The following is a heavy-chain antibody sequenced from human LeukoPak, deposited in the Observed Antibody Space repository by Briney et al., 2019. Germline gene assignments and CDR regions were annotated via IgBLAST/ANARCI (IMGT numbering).Heavy chain of an antibody. CDR1: GGTFSSYA. CDR3: ARDDLGSGSYSPGSFDY. J-gene: IGHJ4*02. D-gene: IGHD3-10*01. CDR2: IIPILGIA. V-gene: IGHV1-69*04. Sequence: ASAKVSCKASGGTFSSYATSWLRQAPGQGLEWMGRIIPILGIANYARKFQGRVTITADKSTSTAYMELSSLRSEDTAVYYCARDDLGSGSYSPGSFDYWGQGTLVTVSS.